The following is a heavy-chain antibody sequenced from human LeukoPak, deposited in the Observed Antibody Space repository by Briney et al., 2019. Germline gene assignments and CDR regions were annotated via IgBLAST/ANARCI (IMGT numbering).Heavy chain of an antibody. Sequence: SSETLSLTCTVSGYSISSGYYWGWIRQPPGKGLEWIGSIYHSGSTYYNPSLRSRVTISVDTSKNQFSLKLTSVTAADTAVYYCARDQDYYGSGSYWNYWGQGTLVTVSS. V-gene: IGHV4-38-2*02. CDR3: ARDQDYYGSGSYWNY. CDR1: GYSISSGYY. CDR2: IYHSGST. D-gene: IGHD3-10*01. J-gene: IGHJ4*02.